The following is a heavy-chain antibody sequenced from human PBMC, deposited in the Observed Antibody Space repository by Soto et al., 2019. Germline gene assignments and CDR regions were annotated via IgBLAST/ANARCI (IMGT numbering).Heavy chain of an antibody. Sequence: SVKVSCKASGFTFTSSAVQWVRQARGQRLEWIGWIVVGSGNTNYAQKFQERVTITRDMSTSTAYMELSSLRAEDTAVYYCARGGLRGLGYDYYGMDVWGQGTTVTVS. J-gene: IGHJ6*02. CDR1: GFTFTSSA. V-gene: IGHV1-58*01. CDR2: IVVGSGNT. D-gene: IGHD1-26*01. CDR3: ARGGLRGLGYDYYGMDV.